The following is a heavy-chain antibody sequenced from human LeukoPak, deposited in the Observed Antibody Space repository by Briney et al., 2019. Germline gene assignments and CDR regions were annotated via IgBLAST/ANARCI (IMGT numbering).Heavy chain of an antibody. V-gene: IGHV1-69*05. Sequence: ASVKVSCKASGGTFSSYAISWVRQAPGQGLEWMGGIIPIFGTANYAQKFQGRVTITTDKSTSTAYMELSSLRSEDTAVYYCARVGGCSGGSCPTLAPLDYWGQGTLVTVSS. CDR3: ARVGGCSGGSCPTLAPLDY. CDR1: GGTFSSYA. J-gene: IGHJ4*02. CDR2: IIPIFGTA. D-gene: IGHD2-15*01.